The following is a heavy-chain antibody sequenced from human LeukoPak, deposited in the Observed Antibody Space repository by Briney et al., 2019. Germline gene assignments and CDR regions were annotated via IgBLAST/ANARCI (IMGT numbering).Heavy chain of an antibody. CDR1: GFTFSNAW. V-gene: IGHV3-23*01. D-gene: IGHD3-22*01. J-gene: IGHJ4*02. CDR2: ISGSGADT. CDR3: AKPPGSAGYYLGY. Sequence: PGGSLRLSCVASGFTFSNAWMSWVRQAPGKGLEWVSGISGSGADTYYANSVKGRFTISRDESNTLYLQMDSLRAEDTAVYYCAKPPGSAGYYLGYWGQGTLVTVSS.